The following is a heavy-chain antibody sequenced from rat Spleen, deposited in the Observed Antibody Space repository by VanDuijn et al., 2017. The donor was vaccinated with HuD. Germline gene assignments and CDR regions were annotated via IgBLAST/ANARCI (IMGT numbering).Heavy chain of an antibody. CDR3: ARDGYNNPFDY. Sequence: EVQLVGSGGGLVQPGRCMKLSCRASGFTFSNDYIAWVRQAPTKGMEWVASISTGGGNTYYRDSVKGRFTIYRDNAKSTLYLQMDSLRSEDTATYYCARDGYNNPFDYWGQGVMVTVSS. J-gene: IGHJ2*01. D-gene: IGHD1-10*01. CDR1: GFTFSNDY. V-gene: IGHV5-25*01. CDR2: ISTGGGNT.